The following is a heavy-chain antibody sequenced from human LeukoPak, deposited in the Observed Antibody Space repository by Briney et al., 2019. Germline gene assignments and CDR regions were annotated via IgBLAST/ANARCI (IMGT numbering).Heavy chain of an antibody. CDR1: GYTFSSHN. J-gene: IGHJ4*02. CDR2: MNLNSGDT. V-gene: IGHV1-8*01. Sequence: ASVKVSCKASGYTFSSHNIYWVRQAPGQGLEWMGWMNLNSGDTYYAQNFQGRFSITSDTSKSTTYMDLASLAPEDTAVYYCARVPVPAPRRGLYFDYWGQGTLITVSS. CDR3: ARVPVPAPRRGLYFDY. D-gene: IGHD2-2*01.